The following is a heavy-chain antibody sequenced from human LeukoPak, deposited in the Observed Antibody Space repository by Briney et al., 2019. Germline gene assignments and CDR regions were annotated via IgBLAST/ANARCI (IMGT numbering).Heavy chain of an antibody. D-gene: IGHD4/OR15-4a*01. J-gene: IGHJ5*02. CDR2: ISSRGDYT. V-gene: IGHV3-21*01. CDR1: GFTFTTST. CDR3: VRIPNSANFPNWFDP. Sequence: PGGSLRLSCAASGFTFTTSTMNWVRQAPGKGLEWVSPISSRGDYTYYADSVKGRFTISRDNAKNSLFLQMDSLRAEDTALYYCVRIPNSANFPNWFDPWGQGTLVTVSS.